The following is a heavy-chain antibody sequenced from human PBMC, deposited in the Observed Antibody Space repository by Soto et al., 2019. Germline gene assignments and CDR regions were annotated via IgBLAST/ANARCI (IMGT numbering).Heavy chain of an antibody. V-gene: IGHV4-30-4*01. J-gene: IGHJ5*01. CDR2: IYKSATT. D-gene: IGHD7-27*01. Sequence: QVQLLESGPGVVKPSQTLSLTCSVSGDSISNLDYFWAWIRQPPGQALEYIGYIYKSATTYYNPSFESRVASSVDTSKSQFSLNVTSVTAADTAVYFCARGRYCLTGRCFPNWFDSWGQGALVTVSS. CDR1: GDSISNLDYF. CDR3: ARGRYCLTGRCFPNWFDS.